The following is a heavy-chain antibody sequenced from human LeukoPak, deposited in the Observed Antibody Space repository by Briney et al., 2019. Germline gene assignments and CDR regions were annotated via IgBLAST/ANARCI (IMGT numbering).Heavy chain of an antibody. V-gene: IGHV3-23*01. CDR2: ISGSGDRT. J-gene: IGHJ3*02. D-gene: IGHD1-26*01. Sequence: GGSLRLSCAASGFTFSNYAMNWVRQAPGKGLEWVSIISGSGDRTYYTDSVKGRFTISRDNAKNSLYLQMNSLRAEDTAVYYCARESLDAFDIWGQGTMVTVSS. CDR3: ARESLDAFDI. CDR1: GFTFSNYA.